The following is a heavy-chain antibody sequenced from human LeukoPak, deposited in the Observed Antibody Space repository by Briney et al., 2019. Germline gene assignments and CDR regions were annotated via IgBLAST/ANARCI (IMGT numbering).Heavy chain of an antibody. V-gene: IGHV3-33*06. CDR1: GFTFSSYG. CDR3: AKDRGNHYYYYYYMDV. J-gene: IGHJ6*03. Sequence: GGSPRLSCAASGFTFSSYGMHWVCQAPGKGLEWVAVIWYDGSNKYYADSVKGRFTISRDNSKNTLYLQMNSLRAEDTAVYYCAKDRGNHYYYYYYMDVWGKGTTVTVSS. CDR2: IWYDGSNK. D-gene: IGHD1-14*01.